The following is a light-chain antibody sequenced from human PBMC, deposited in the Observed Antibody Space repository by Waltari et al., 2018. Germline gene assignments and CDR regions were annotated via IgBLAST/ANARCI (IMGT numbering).Light chain of an antibody. CDR1: QIVSSNF. CDR3: QQYGRSPLT. CDR2: GAS. Sequence: ESVFTQSPGTLSLSPRDSATRACRASQIVSSNFLAWYQQKPGQAPRLLIYGASSRATGIPDKFSGSGSGTDFTLTINRLEPEDFAVYYCQQYGRSPLTFGGGTKVEIK. V-gene: IGKV3-20*01. J-gene: IGKJ4*01.